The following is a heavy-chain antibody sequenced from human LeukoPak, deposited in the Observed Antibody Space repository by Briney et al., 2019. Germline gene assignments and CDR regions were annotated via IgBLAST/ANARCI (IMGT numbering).Heavy chain of an antibody. CDR1: GYTFTSYY. D-gene: IGHD6-19*01. CDR3: ARGVAVAGTEIGVTIIVDY. Sequence: ASVKVSCKASGYTFTSYYMHWVRQAPGQGLEWMGIINPSGGSTSYAQKFQGRVTMTRDTSTSTVYMELSSLRSEDTAVYYWARGVAVAGTEIGVTIIVDYWGQGTLVTVSS. J-gene: IGHJ4*02. CDR2: INPSGGST. V-gene: IGHV1-46*01.